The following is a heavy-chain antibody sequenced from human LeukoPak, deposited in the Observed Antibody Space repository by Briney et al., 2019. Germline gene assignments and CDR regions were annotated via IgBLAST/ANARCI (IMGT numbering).Heavy chain of an antibody. CDR1: GFTFTSYG. Sequence: GGSLRLSCAASGFTFTSYGMSWVRQAPGKGLEWVSAISGSGDYTYYADSVKGRFTLSRDNSKSTLYLQMNSLRAEDAAVYYCAKYPNSDYDFWSGSHYYYYMDVWGKGTTVTVSS. D-gene: IGHD3-3*01. J-gene: IGHJ6*03. CDR2: ISGSGDYT. CDR3: AKYPNSDYDFWSGSHYYYYMDV. V-gene: IGHV3-23*01.